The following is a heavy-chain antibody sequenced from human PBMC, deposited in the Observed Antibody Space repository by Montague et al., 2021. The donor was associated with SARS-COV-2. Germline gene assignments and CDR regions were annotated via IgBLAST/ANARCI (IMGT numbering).Heavy chain of an antibody. V-gene: IGHV4-34*01. CDR2: INHSGST. Sequence: SETLSLTCAVYGGSFSGYYWSWIRQPPGKGLEWIGEINHSGSTNYSPSLKSRVTISVATSKNQFSLTLSSVTAADTALYYCSRGELRYGSSWYLDYWGQGTLVTVSS. CDR3: SRGELRYGSSWYLDY. J-gene: IGHJ4*02. D-gene: IGHD6-13*01. CDR1: GGSFSGYY.